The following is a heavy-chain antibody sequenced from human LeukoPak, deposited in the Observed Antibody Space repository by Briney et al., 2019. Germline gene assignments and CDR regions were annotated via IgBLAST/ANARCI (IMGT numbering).Heavy chain of an antibody. V-gene: IGHV3-30*03. J-gene: IGHJ4*02. CDR2: ISYDGSNK. D-gene: IGHD3-3*01. CDR3: ASYKFLEWFEPFDY. Sequence: GGSLRLSCAASGFTFSSYGMHWVRQAPGKGLEWVAVISYDGSNKYYADSVKGRFTISRDNSKNTLYLQMNSLRAEDTAVYYCASYKFLEWFEPFDYWGQGTLVTVSS. CDR1: GFTFSSYG.